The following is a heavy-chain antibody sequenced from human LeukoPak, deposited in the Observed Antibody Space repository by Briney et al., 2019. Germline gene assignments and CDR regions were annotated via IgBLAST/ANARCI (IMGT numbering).Heavy chain of an antibody. CDR2: IIPIFGTA. Sequence: SVKVSCKPSGGTFSSYAISWVRQAPGQGLEWMGGIIPIFGTANYAQKFQGRATITTDESTSTAYMELSSLRSEDTAVYYCARDPGYSYGYCWFDPWGQGTLVTVSS. D-gene: IGHD5-18*01. CDR3: ARDPGYSYGYCWFDP. V-gene: IGHV1-69*05. J-gene: IGHJ5*02. CDR1: GGTFSSYA.